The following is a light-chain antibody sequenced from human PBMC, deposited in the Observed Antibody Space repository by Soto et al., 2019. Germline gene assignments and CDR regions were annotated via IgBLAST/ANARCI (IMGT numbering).Light chain of an antibody. Sequence: QSALTQPASVSGSPGQSITISCTGTSSDVGGYNYVSWYQQHPGKAPKLIIYEVSNRPSGVSNRFSGSKSGNTASLTISGLQAEDEADYYCNSYTSKSTELFGTGTKLTVL. CDR1: SSDVGGYNY. V-gene: IGLV2-14*01. CDR2: EVS. J-gene: IGLJ1*01. CDR3: NSYTSKSTEL.